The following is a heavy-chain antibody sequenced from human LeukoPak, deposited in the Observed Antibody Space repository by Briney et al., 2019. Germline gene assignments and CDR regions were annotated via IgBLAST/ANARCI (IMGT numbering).Heavy chain of an antibody. CDR1: GFTFSSYG. Sequence: GGSLRLSCAASGFTFSSYGMHWVRQAPGKGLEWVSVIYSGGSTYYADSVKGRFTISRHNSKNTLYLQMNSLRAEDTAVYYCARADSSSFDYWGQGTLVTVSS. J-gene: IGHJ4*02. D-gene: IGHD6-6*01. CDR3: ARADSSSFDY. CDR2: IYSGGST. V-gene: IGHV3-53*04.